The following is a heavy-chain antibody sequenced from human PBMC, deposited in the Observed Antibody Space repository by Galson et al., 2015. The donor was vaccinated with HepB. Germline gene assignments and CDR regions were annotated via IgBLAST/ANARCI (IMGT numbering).Heavy chain of an antibody. D-gene: IGHD5-18*01. CDR1: GFTFGDYA. V-gene: IGHV3-49*03. CDR3: TRELPPLYSYGYWAGGHDY. CDR2: IRSKAYGGTT. Sequence: SLRLSCAASGFTFGDYAMSWFRQAPGKGLEWVGFIRSKAYGGTTEYAASVKGRFTISRDDSKSIAYLQMNSLKTEDTAVYYCTRELPPLYSYGYWAGGHDYWGQGTLVTVSS. J-gene: IGHJ4*02.